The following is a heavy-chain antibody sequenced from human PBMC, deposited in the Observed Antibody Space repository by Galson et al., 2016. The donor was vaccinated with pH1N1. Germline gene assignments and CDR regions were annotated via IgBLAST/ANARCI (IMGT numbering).Heavy chain of an antibody. CDR3: ARGPGALPGTNNENYMDV. CDR1: GFSLSTSGMS. CDR2: IDWDDDK. J-gene: IGHJ6*03. D-gene: IGHD6-19*01. V-gene: IGHV2-70*11. Sequence: PALVKPTQTLTLTCTFSGFSLSTSGMSVSWIRQPPGKALEWLARIDWDDDKYYRTSLKTRLTISKDTSKNQVVLTMTNMDPVDTASYYCARGPGALPGTNNENYMDVWGKGTTVAVSS.